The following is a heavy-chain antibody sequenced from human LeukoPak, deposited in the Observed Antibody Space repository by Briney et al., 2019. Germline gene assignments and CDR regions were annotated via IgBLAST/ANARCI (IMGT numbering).Heavy chain of an antibody. Sequence: TLSLTCAVSGGSISSGGYSWSWIRQPPGKGLEWIGYIYHSGSTYYNPSLKSRVTISVDRSKNQFSLKLSSVTAADTAVYYCARGYSDYGDYVGYYFDYWGQGTLVTVSS. CDR3: ARGYSDYGDYVGYYFDY. V-gene: IGHV4-30-2*01. D-gene: IGHD4-17*01. CDR2: IYHSGST. CDR1: GGSISSGGYS. J-gene: IGHJ4*02.